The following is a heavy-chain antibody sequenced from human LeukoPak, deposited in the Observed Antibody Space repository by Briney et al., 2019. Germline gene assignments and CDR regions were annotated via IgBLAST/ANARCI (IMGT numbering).Heavy chain of an antibody. D-gene: IGHD3-3*01. J-gene: IGHJ6*02. CDR3: ARKVYDFWSGLPYYYYYGMDV. CDR1: GGSISSSSYY. CDR2: IYYSGST. Sequence: PSETLSLTCTVSGGSISSSSYYWGWIRQPPGKGLEWIGSIYYSGSTYYNPSLKSRVTISVDTSKNQFSLKLSSVTAADTAVYYCARKVYDFWSGLPYYYYYGMDVWGQGTTVTVSS. V-gene: IGHV4-39*01.